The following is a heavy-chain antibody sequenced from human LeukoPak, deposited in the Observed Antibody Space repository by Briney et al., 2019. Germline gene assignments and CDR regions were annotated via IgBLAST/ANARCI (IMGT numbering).Heavy chain of an antibody. V-gene: IGHV3-23*01. CDR3: AKDKQWLVFDY. Sequence: GGSLRLSCAASGFTFRSYAMSWVRQAPGKGLQWVSDIVGSGSSTYYADSVKGRFTISRENSKNTLYLQMNSLRDEDTAVYYCAKDKQWLVFDYWGQGTLVTVSS. CDR1: GFTFRSYA. D-gene: IGHD6-19*01. CDR2: IVGSGSST. J-gene: IGHJ4*02.